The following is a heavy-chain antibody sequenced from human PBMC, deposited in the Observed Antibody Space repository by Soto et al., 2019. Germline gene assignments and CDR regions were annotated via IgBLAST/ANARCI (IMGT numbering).Heavy chain of an antibody. J-gene: IGHJ5*01. Sequence: PSQTLSLTCAISGDSVSSSSVTWNWIRQSPSRGLEWLGRTYYRSKWYNDYAESVKSRITINPDTSKNQFSLHLNSVTPEDTVVYYCVRLIVNSWLDFWGQGTLVTVSS. V-gene: IGHV6-1*01. CDR3: VRLIVNSWLDF. CDR2: TYYRSKWYN. D-gene: IGHD1-26*01. CDR1: GDSVSSSSVT.